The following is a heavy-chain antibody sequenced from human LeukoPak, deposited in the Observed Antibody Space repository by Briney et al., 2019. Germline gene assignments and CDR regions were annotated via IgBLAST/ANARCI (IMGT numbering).Heavy chain of an antibody. J-gene: IGHJ4*03. CDR2: IYYGGST. D-gene: IGHD3-22*01. CDR1: GGSISSYY. V-gene: IGHV4-59*12. Sequence: SETLSLTCTVSGGSISSYYWIWIRQPPGKGLEWIGYIYYGGSTNYNPSLKSRVTISVDTSKNQFSLKLSSVTAADTAVYYCARDLIGYYFFDYWGKGTTVTISS. CDR3: ARDLIGYYFFDY.